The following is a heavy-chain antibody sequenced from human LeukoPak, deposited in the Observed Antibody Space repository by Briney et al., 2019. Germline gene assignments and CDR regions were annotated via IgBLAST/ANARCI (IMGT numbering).Heavy chain of an antibody. CDR3: ARARTHFRYCSSTSCPNWFDP. CDR1: GGSISSYY. D-gene: IGHD2-2*01. CDR2: IYYSGST. V-gene: IGHV4-59*12. J-gene: IGHJ5*02. Sequence: SSETLSLTCTVSGGSISSYYWSWIRQPPGKGLEWIGYIYYSGSTNYNPSLKSRVTISVDTSKNQFSLKLSSVTAADTAVYYCARARTHFRYCSSTSCPNWFDPWGQGTLVTVSS.